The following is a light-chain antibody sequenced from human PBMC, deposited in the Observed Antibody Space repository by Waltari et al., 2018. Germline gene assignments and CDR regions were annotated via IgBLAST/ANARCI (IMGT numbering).Light chain of an antibody. CDR3: QSSDSSGSYVL. V-gene: IGLV3-25*03. CDR2: KDS. CDR1: TLPKES. J-gene: IGLJ3*02. Sequence: SYGLTQAPPVSVSPGQTARITCSGDTLPKESAYWYQQKPGQAPVLVIYKDSERPSGIPERFSGSRAGTTVALTINGVQAEDEAEYYCQSSDSSGSYVLFGGGTKLTVL.